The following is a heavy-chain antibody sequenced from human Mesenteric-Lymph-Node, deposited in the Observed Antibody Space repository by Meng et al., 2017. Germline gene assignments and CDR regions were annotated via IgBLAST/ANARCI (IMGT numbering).Heavy chain of an antibody. CDR1: GYIFSNYW. J-gene: IGHJ4*02. CDR2: IFPGDSDT. D-gene: IGHD2-15*01. CDR3: ARQTSVVVVAATLEFFDY. V-gene: IGHV5-51*01. Sequence: GGSLRLSCKGSGYIFSNYWIAWVRQMPGKGLEWMGIIFPGDSDTRYNPSFQGQVTISVDKSISTAYLQWSSLKASDTAMYYCARQTSVVVVAATLEFFDYWGQGTLVTVSS.